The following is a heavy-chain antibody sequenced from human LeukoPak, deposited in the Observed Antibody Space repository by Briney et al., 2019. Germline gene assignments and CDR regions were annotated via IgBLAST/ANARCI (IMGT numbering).Heavy chain of an antibody. D-gene: IGHD3-3*01. CDR1: GXSISSTNW. CDR3: ARHPVGGLRFLEWLPIKGY. V-gene: IGHV4-4*02. CDR2: ISLTGRT. J-gene: IGHJ4*02. Sequence: NPSGTLSLTCGVSGXSISSTNWWSWVRQPPGQGLEWIGEISLTGRTNYNPSLNSRVTMSLDESKNQLSLNLTSVTAADTAVYYCARHPVGGLRFLEWLPIKGYWGQGTLVTVSS.